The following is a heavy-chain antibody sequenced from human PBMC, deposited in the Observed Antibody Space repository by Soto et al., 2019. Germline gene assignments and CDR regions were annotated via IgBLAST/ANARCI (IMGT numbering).Heavy chain of an antibody. J-gene: IGHJ3*02. CDR3: ARSTPPRDIVATIGAFDI. CDR2: IYHSGST. Sequence: SETLSLTCAFSGGSISSGGYSWSWIRQPPGKGLEWIGYIYHSGSTYYNPSLKSRVTISVDRSKNQFSLKLSSVTAADTAVYYCARSTPPRDIVATIGAFDIWGQGTMVTVSS. D-gene: IGHD5-12*01. V-gene: IGHV4-30-2*01. CDR1: GGSISSGGYS.